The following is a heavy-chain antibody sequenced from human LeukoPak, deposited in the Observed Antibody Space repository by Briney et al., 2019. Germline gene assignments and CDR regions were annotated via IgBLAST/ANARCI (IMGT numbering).Heavy chain of an antibody. D-gene: IGHD6-6*01. CDR1: EGSISSYY. CDR2: IYYSGST. CDR3: AREVRGSSSSLGGY. Sequence: SETLSLTCTVSEGSISSYYWSWIRQPPGKGLEWIGYIYYSGSTNYNPSLKSRVTISVDTSKNQFSLKLSSVTAADTAVYYCAREVRGSSSSLGGYWGQGTLVTVSS. V-gene: IGHV4-59*01. J-gene: IGHJ4*02.